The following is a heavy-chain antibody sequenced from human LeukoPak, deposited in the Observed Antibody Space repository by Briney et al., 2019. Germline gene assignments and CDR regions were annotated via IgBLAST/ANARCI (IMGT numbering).Heavy chain of an antibody. CDR2: IRTKTNSYAT. V-gene: IGHV3-73*01. CDR3: TRHDVLTGYW. D-gene: IGHD3-9*01. CDR1: GFTFTGSA. J-gene: IGHJ4*02. Sequence: GGSLRLSCAASGFTFTGSAIHWVRQASRKGLEWVGRIRTKTNSYATAYAASVKDRFSMSRDDSKNTAYLQMNSLKTEDTAVYYCTRHDVLTGYWWGQGTLVTVSS.